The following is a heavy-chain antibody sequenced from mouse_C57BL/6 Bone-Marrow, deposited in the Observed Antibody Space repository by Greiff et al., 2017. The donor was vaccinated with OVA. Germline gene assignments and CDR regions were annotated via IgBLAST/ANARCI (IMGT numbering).Heavy chain of an antibody. CDR1: GYTFTSYG. CDR2: IYPRSGNT. V-gene: IGHV1-81*01. Sequence: QVQLKESGAELARPGASVKLSCKASGYTFTSYGISWVKQRTGQGLEWIGEIYPRSGNTYYNEKFKGKATLTADKSSSTAYMELRSLTSEDSAVYFCADYGSSYWYFEVWGTGTTVTVSS. J-gene: IGHJ1*03. CDR3: ADYGSSYWYFEV. D-gene: IGHD1-1*01.